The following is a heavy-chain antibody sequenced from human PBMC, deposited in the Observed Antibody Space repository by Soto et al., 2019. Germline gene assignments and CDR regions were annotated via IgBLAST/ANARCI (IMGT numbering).Heavy chain of an antibody. J-gene: IGHJ4*02. Sequence: PGGSLRLSCAASGFTFSSYSMNWVRQAPGKGLEWVSYISSSSSTIYYADSVQGRFTISRDNAKNSLYLQMNSLRDEDTAVYYCERGVFLFDWPHHSLDSGGQEPRVTVS. CDR3: ERGVFLFDWPHHSLDS. CDR1: GFTFSSYS. V-gene: IGHV3-48*02. CDR2: ISSSSSTI. D-gene: IGHD3-9*01.